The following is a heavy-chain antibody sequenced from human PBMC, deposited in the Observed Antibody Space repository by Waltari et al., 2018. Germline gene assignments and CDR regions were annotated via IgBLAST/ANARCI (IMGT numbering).Heavy chain of an antibody. CDR1: GFTFSSYS. D-gene: IGHD3-22*01. V-gene: IGHV3-21*01. J-gene: IGHJ4*02. Sequence: EVQLVESGGGLVKPGGSLRLSCAASGFTFSSYSMNWVSQAPGKGLEWVSSISSSSSYIYYADSVKGRFTISRDNAKNSLYLQMNSLRAEDTAVYYCAREQYYYDSSGADYWGQGTLVTVSS. CDR2: ISSSSSYI. CDR3: AREQYYYDSSGADY.